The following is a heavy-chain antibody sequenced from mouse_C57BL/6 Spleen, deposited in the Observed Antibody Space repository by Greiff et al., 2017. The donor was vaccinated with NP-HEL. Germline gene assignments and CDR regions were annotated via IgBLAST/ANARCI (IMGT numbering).Heavy chain of an antibody. CDR2: IYPGSGST. J-gene: IGHJ4*01. V-gene: IGHV1-55*01. D-gene: IGHD2-5*01. CDR1: GYTFTSYW. CDR3: ARSPYYSNYRMDY. Sequence: VQLQQPGAELVKPGASVKMSCKASGYTFTSYWITWVKQRPGQGLEWIGDIYPGSGSTNYNEKFKSKATLTVDTSSSTAYMQLSSLTSEDSAVYYCARSPYYSNYRMDYWGQGTSVTVSS.